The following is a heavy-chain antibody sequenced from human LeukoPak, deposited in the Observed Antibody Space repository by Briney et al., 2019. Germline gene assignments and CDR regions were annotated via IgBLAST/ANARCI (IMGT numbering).Heavy chain of an antibody. Sequence: GGSLRLSCAASGFTFSDYYMSWIRQAPGKGLEWVSYISSSRSYTNYADSVKRRFTISRDNAKNSLYLQMNSLRAEDTAVYYCARDLGGTFFDYWGEGTLVTVYS. J-gene: IGHJ4*02. CDR2: ISSSRSYT. CDR1: GFTFSDYY. CDR3: ARDLGGTFFDY. D-gene: IGHD3-10*01. V-gene: IGHV3-11*05.